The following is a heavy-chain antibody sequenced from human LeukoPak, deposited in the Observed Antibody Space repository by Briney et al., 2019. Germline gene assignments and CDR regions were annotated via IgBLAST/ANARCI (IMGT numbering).Heavy chain of an antibody. J-gene: IGHJ4*02. CDR2: ISGSGDST. CDR1: GFTFSSYA. CDR3: AKYLSKYFDY. Sequence: GGSRRLSCPASGFTFSSYAMGWVRQAPGKGREWVSTISGSGDSTHYADSVKGRFTISRDSSKNTLYLQMNSLRAEDTAVYYCAKYLSKYFDYWGQGTLVTVSS. D-gene: IGHD5/OR15-5a*01. V-gene: IGHV3-23*01.